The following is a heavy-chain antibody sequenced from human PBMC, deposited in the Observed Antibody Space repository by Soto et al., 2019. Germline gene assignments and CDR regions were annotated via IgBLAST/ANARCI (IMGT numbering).Heavy chain of an antibody. J-gene: IGHJ4*02. V-gene: IGHV3-7*04. CDR1: GFTFRSYW. CDR3: ARENYFDY. Sequence: GGSLRLSCAASGFTFRSYWMGWVRQVPGKGLEWVANIKQDGSEKNYVDSVKGRSTISRDNAKNSLYLQMNSLRGEDTAVYYCARENYFDYWGQGTLVTVSS. CDR2: IKQDGSEK.